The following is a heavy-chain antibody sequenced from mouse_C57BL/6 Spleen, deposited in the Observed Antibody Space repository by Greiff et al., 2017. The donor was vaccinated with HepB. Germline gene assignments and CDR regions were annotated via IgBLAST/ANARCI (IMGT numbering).Heavy chain of an antibody. CDR2: IYPGDGDT. V-gene: IGHV1-82*01. Sequence: VQLQQSGPELVKPGASVKISCKASGYAFSSSWMNWVKQRPGKGLEWIGRIYPGDGDTNYNGKFKGKATLTADKSSSTAYMQLSSLTSEDSAVYFCARWESRGSSLAYWGQGTLVTVSA. D-gene: IGHD1-1*01. CDR3: ARWESRGSSLAY. J-gene: IGHJ3*01. CDR1: GYAFSSSW.